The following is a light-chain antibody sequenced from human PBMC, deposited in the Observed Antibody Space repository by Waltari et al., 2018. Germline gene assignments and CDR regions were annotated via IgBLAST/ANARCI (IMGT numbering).Light chain of an antibody. CDR1: ISDVGGYDW. V-gene: IGLV2-14*01. Sequence: QSALTQPASVSGSPGQSITISCTGTISDVGGYDWVSWYQHHPGKAPKLIIFEVSNRPSGVSHRFSGSKSVNTASLTISGLQAEDEADYYCSSYISSSTLEVFGGGTKLTVL. CDR3: SSYISSSTLEV. CDR2: EVS. J-gene: IGLJ2*01.